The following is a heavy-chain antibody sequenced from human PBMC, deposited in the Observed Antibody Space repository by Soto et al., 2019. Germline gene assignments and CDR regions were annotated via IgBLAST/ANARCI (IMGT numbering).Heavy chain of an antibody. Sequence: ASVKVSCKASGYTFTSYGISWVRQAPGQWLEWMGWISAYNGNTNYAQKLQGRVTMTTDTSTSTAYMELRSLRSDDTAVYYCARSCGGDCYFDAFDIWGQGTMVTVSS. V-gene: IGHV1-18*01. D-gene: IGHD2-21*01. CDR3: ARSCGGDCYFDAFDI. CDR2: ISAYNGNT. CDR1: GYTFTSYG. J-gene: IGHJ3*02.